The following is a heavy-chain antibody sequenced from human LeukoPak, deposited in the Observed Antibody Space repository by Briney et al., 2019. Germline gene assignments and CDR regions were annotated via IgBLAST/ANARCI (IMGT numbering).Heavy chain of an antibody. CDR2: MSGRGRTT. J-gene: IGHJ4*02. CDR1: GFIFTDYY. V-gene: IGHV3-11*01. CDR3: ARDPLYRESYSWPEN. Sequence: PGGSLRLSCATSGFIFTDYYMSWIRQAPGKGLEWVSYMSGRGRTTYYADSVRGRFTMSRDNAKNSLHLQMNSLRAEDTAVYYCARDPLYRESYSWPENWGQGTLVTVSS. D-gene: IGHD1-26*01.